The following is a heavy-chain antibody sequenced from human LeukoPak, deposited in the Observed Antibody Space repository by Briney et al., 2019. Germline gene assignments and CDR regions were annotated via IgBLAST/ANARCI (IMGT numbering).Heavy chain of an antibody. J-gene: IGHJ3*02. Sequence: SETLSLTCTVSGGSISSYYWSWIRQPPGKGLEWIGYIYYSGSTNYNPSLKSRVTISVDTSKNQFSLKLSSVTAADTAVYYCARVAAGGVTMVRGVTEYDAFDIWGQGTMVTVSS. D-gene: IGHD3-10*01. CDR2: IYYSGST. CDR1: GGSISSYY. V-gene: IGHV4-59*01. CDR3: ARVAAGGVTMVRGVTEYDAFDI.